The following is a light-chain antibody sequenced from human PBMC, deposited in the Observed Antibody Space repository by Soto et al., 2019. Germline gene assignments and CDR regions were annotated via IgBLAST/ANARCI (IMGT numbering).Light chain of an antibody. CDR3: QTWGTGIHVV. Sequence: QPVLPQSPSASASLGASVKLTCTLSSGHISYAIAWHQQQPEKGPRYLMKLNSDGSHSKGDGIPDRFSGSSSGAERYLTISSLQSEDEADYYCQTWGTGIHVVFCGGTKLTVL. V-gene: IGLV4-69*01. CDR2: LNSDGSH. J-gene: IGLJ2*01. CDR1: SGHISYA.